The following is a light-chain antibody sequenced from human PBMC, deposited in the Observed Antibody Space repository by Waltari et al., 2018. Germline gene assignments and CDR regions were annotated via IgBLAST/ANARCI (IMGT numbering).Light chain of an antibody. V-gene: IGKV3-15*01. CDR3: QQYNNWPRGT. Sequence: EIVMTQSTATLSVSPGERATLSCRASQSVRSNLACYQQKPGQAPRLLIYGASTRATGIPARFSGSGSGTEFTLTISSLQSEDFSVYYCQQYNNWPRGTFGQGTRLEIK. CDR1: QSVRSN. CDR2: GAS. J-gene: IGKJ5*01.